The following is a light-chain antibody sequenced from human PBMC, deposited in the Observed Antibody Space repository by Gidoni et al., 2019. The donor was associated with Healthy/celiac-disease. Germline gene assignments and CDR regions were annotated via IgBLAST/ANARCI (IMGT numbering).Light chain of an antibody. J-gene: IGLJ3*02. CDR3: CSYAGSSTYWV. V-gene: IGLV2-23*01. Sequence: QSALTPPASVSGSPGKSITISCTGTSSDVWSYNLVSWYQQPPGKAPKLMIDEGSKRTSWVSNRVSGSKSGNTAALTISGLQAEDEADYYCCSYAGSSTYWVFGGGTKLTVL. CDR2: EGS. CDR1: SSDVWSYNL.